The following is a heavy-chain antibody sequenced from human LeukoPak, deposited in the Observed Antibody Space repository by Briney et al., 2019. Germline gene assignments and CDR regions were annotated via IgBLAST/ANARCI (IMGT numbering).Heavy chain of an antibody. J-gene: IGHJ4*02. V-gene: IGHV3-9*01. CDR2: ISWNSGSI. CDR1: GFTFDDYA. Sequence: GGSLRLSCAASGFTFDDYAMHWVRQAPGKGLEWVSGISWNSGSIGYADSVKGRFTISRDNAKSSLYLQMNSLRAEDTALNYCAKGVLLWFGDRGYFDYWGQGTLVTVSS. CDR3: AKGVLLWFGDRGYFDY. D-gene: IGHD3-10*01.